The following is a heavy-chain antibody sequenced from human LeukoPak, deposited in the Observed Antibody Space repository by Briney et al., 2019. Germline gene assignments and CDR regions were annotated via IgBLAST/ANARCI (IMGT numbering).Heavy chain of an antibody. CDR3: SREEKVGELLADF. V-gene: IGHV4-34*01. J-gene: IGHJ4*02. CDR1: GGSFSDYY. D-gene: IGHD1-26*01. Sequence: SETLSLTCAVYGGSFSDYYWAWFRQPPGKEPEWIAAINHRGSTDYNPSLKSRVTISVDTSKKQFSLKLSSVTAADTAVYYCSREEKVGELLADFWGQGTLVTVSS. CDR2: INHRGST.